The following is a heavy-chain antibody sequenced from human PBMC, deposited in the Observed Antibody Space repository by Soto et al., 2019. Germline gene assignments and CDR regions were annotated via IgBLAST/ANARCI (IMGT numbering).Heavy chain of an antibody. J-gene: IGHJ6*02. CDR1: GYSFTDYH. CDR3: ERGHSTDCSNGVCSFFYNHEMDV. Sequence: ASVKVSCKASGYSFTDYHIHWVRQAPGQGLEWLGRINPKSGGTSTAQKFQGWVTMTRDRSISTVYMELTRLRSDDTAVYLCERGHSTDCSNGVCSFFYNHEMDVWGQGTTVTVSS. CDR2: INPKSGGT. D-gene: IGHD2-8*01. V-gene: IGHV1-2*04.